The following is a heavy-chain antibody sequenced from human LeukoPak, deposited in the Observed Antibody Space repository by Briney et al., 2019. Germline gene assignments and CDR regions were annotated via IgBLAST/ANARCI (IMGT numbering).Heavy chain of an antibody. J-gene: IGHJ4*02. CDR3: ARDPLGTRPGFDY. D-gene: IGHD1-1*01. Sequence: GGSLRLSCAASGFTFSSYAMHWVRQAPGKGLEWVTVMSYDGSNEYNADSVKGRFTISRDNSKNTLYLQMNSLRAEDTAVYYCARDPLGTRPGFDYWGQGTLVTVSS. CDR2: MSYDGSNE. CDR1: GFTFSSYA. V-gene: IGHV3-30-3*01.